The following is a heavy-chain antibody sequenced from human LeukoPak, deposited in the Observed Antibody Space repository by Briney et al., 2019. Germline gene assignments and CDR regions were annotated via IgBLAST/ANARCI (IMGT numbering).Heavy chain of an antibody. D-gene: IGHD3-3*01. V-gene: IGHV1-69*06. Sequence: GASVKVSCKASGGTFSSYAISWVRQAPGQGLERMGGIIPIFGTANYAQKFQGRVTITADKSTSTAYMELSSLRSEDTAVYYCARVHDSDYYYYMDVWGKGTTVTISS. CDR1: GGTFSSYA. CDR2: IIPIFGTA. J-gene: IGHJ6*03. CDR3: ARVHDSDYYYYMDV.